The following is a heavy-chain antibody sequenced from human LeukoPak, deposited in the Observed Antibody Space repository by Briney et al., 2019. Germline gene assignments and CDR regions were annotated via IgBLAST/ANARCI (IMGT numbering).Heavy chain of an antibody. V-gene: IGHV1-18*01. CDR1: GYTFTSYG. CDR2: ISAYNGNT. Sequence: ASVKVSCKASGYTFTSYGISWVRQAPGQGLEWMGWISAYNGNTNYAQKLQGRVTMTTDTSTSTAYMELRSLRSDDTAVYYCARAVGPKRWLVSGFDYWGQGTLVTVSS. D-gene: IGHD6-19*01. CDR3: ARAVGPKRWLVSGFDY. J-gene: IGHJ4*02.